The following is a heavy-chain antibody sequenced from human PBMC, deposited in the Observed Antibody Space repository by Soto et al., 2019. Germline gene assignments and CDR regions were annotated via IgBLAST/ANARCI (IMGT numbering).Heavy chain of an antibody. CDR3: ARDCLPYYYDSRSNWFDP. J-gene: IGHJ5*02. Sequence: PGGAVMRAFAASGFNFSVYWVSWVRQAPGKGLEWVANIKQDGSEKYYVDSVKGRFTISRDNAKNSLYLQMNSLRAEDTAVYYCARDCLPYYYDSRSNWFDPWGQGTLVTVSS. V-gene: IGHV3-7*01. CDR1: GFNFSVYW. D-gene: IGHD3-22*01. CDR2: IKQDGSEK.